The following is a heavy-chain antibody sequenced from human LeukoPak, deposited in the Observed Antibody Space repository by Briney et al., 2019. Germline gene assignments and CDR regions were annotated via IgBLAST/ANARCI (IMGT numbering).Heavy chain of an antibody. CDR3: ARGYTAMVPENWFDP. CDR2: INPSGGST. Sequence: GASVKVSCKASGYTFTSYDINWVRQATGQGLEWMGIINPSGGSTSYAQKFQGRVTMTRDTSTSTVYMELSSLRSEDTAVYYCARGYTAMVPENWFDPWGQGTLVTVSS. D-gene: IGHD5-18*01. CDR1: GYTFTSYD. J-gene: IGHJ5*02. V-gene: IGHV1-46*01.